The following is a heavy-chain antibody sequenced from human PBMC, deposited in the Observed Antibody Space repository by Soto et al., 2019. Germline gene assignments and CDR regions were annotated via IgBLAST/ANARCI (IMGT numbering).Heavy chain of an antibody. CDR1: GFTFSSYG. J-gene: IGHJ6*03. Sequence: GGSLRLSCAASGFTFSSYGMHWVRQAPGKGLEWVAVIWYDGSNKYYADSVKGRFTISRDNSKNTLYLQMNSLRAEDTAVYYCASGGSPNYYYYYYMDVWGKGTTVTVSS. V-gene: IGHV3-33*01. CDR2: IWYDGSNK. CDR3: ASGGSPNYYYYYYMDV. D-gene: IGHD2-15*01.